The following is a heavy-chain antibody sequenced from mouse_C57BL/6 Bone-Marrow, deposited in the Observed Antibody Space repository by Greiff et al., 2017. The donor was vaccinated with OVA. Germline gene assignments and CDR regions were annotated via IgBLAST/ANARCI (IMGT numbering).Heavy chain of an antibody. J-gene: IGHJ4*01. V-gene: IGHV5-4*01. CDR3: ASGVLRSYYYAMDY. CDR1: GFTFSSYA. D-gene: IGHD1-1*01. Sequence: DVHLVESGGGLVKPGGSLKLSCAASGFTFSSYAMSWVRQTPEKRLEWVATISDGGSYTYYPDNVKGRFTISRDNAKNNLYLQMSHLKSEDTAMYYCASGVLRSYYYAMDYWGQGTSVTVSS. CDR2: ISDGGSYT.